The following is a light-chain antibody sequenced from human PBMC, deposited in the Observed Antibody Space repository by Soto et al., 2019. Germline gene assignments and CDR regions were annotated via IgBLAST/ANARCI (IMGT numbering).Light chain of an antibody. J-gene: IGLJ1*01. V-gene: IGLV1-40*01. CDR1: SSNIGAGYD. CDR2: GNS. CDR3: QSYDSSNYV. Sequence: QSVLTQPPPVSGAPGQRGTISCTGSSSNIGAGYDVHWYQQLPGTAPKLLIYGNSNRPSGVPDRFSGSKSGTSASLAITGLQAEDEADYYCQSYDSSNYVFGTGTKVTVL.